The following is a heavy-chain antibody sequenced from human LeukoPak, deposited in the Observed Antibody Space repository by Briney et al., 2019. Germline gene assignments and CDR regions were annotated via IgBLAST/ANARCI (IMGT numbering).Heavy chain of an antibody. D-gene: IGHD6-19*01. J-gene: IGHJ4*02. Sequence: PSETLSLTCTVPGGSVSSGSYYWSWIRQPPGKGLEWIGYIYYSGSTNYNPSLKSRVTISVDTSKNQFSLKLSSVTAADTAVYYCARGPYSSGWYFDYWGQGTLVTVSS. V-gene: IGHV4-61*01. CDR1: GGSVSSGSYY. CDR3: ARGPYSSGWYFDY. CDR2: IYYSGST.